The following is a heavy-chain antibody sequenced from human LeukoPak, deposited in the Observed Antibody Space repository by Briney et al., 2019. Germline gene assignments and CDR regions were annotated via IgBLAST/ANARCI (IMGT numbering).Heavy chain of an antibody. D-gene: IGHD1-26*01. CDR3: ARPSIVGSLPGGFDL. J-gene: IGHJ2*01. CDR1: GGSISSGSYY. Sequence: SETLSLTCTVSGGSISSGSYYWSWIRQPAGKGLEWIGRIYTSGSTNYNPSLKSRVTISVDTSKNQFSLKLSSVTAADTAVYYCARPSIVGSLPGGFDLWGRGTLVTVSS. CDR2: IYTSGST. V-gene: IGHV4-61*02.